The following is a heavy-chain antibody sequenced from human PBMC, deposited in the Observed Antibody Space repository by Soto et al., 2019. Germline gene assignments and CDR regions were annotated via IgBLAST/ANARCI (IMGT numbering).Heavy chain of an antibody. CDR1: GGSISYSY. Sequence: SETLSLTCTVSGGSISYSYWSWIRQPPGKGLEWIGFIYYTGSTYYNPSLKGRLTISIDTSKNQFSLILTSVTATDTAVYYCARHATSSGWSNWFDPWGQGALVTVSS. CDR2: IYYTGST. V-gene: IGHV4-59*08. D-gene: IGHD6-19*01. J-gene: IGHJ5*02. CDR3: ARHATSSGWSNWFDP.